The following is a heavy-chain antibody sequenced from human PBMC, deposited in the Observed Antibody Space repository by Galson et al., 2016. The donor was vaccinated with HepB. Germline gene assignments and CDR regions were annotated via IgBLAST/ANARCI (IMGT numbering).Heavy chain of an antibody. CDR2: ISAYNGNT. CDR3: ARRSSGWPTNDAFDI. D-gene: IGHD6-19*01. Sequence: SVKVSCKASGYTFTSYGISWVRQAPGQGLEWMGWISAYNGNTNYAQKLQGRVTMTTDTSTSTAYMELRSLRSDDTAVYYCARRSSGWPTNDAFDIWGQGTMVTVSS. CDR1: GYTFTSYG. J-gene: IGHJ3*02. V-gene: IGHV1-18*01.